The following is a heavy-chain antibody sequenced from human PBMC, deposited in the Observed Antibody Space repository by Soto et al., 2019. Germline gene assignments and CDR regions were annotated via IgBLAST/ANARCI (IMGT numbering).Heavy chain of an antibody. J-gene: IGHJ6*03. D-gene: IGHD2-2*01. CDR1: GGTFSSYT. CDR3: ARDRGYCSSTSCLPGNYYYYYMDV. Sequence: QVQLVQSGAEVKKPGSSVKVSCKASGGTFSSYTISWVRQAPGQGLEWMGRIIPILGIANYAQKFQGRVTITADKATSTADMELSSLRSKDTAVYYCARDRGYCSSTSCLPGNYYYYYMDVLGKGTTVTVSS. V-gene: IGHV1-69*08. CDR2: IIPILGIA.